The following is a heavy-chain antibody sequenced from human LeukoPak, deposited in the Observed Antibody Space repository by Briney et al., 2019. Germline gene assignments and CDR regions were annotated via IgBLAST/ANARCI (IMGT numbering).Heavy chain of an antibody. CDR3: ARDTVEGYYFDY. CDR2: INPNSGGT. D-gene: IGHD2-15*01. Sequence: ASVKVSCKASGYTFTGYYMHWVRQAPGQGLEWMGWINPNSGGTNYAQKFQGRVTMTRDTSISTAYMELSRLRSDDTAVYYCARDTVEGYYFDYWGQGTLVTVSP. CDR1: GYTFTGYY. J-gene: IGHJ4*02. V-gene: IGHV1-2*02.